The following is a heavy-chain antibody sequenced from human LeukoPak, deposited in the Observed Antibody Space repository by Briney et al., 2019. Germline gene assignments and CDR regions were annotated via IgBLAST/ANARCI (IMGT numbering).Heavy chain of an antibody. CDR3: ARSIAAAALMAD. CDR1: GFTFDDYA. D-gene: IGHD6-13*01. CDR2: ISWNSGSI. J-gene: IGHJ4*02. V-gene: IGHV3-9*01. Sequence: GGSLRLSCAASGFTFDDYAMHWVRQAPGKGLEWVSGISWNSGSIGYADSVKGRFTISRDNAKNSLYLQMNSLRAVDTAVYYCARSIAAAALMADWGQGTLVTVSS.